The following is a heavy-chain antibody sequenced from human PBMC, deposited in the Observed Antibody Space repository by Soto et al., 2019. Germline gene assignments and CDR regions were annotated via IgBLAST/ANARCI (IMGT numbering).Heavy chain of an antibody. CDR3: AREAYDFWSGYPYYYYMDV. CDR1: GYTFTSYG. CDR2: ISAYNGNT. J-gene: IGHJ6*03. D-gene: IGHD3-3*01. Sequence: ASVKVSCKASGYTFTSYGISWVRQAPGQGLEWMGWISAYNGNTNYAQKLQGRVTMTTDTSTSTAYMELRSLRSDDTAVYYCAREAYDFWSGYPYYYYMDVWGKGTTVTVSS. V-gene: IGHV1-18*01.